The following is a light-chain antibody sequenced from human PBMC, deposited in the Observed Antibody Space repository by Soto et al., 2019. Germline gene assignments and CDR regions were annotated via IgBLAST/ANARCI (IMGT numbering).Light chain of an antibody. CDR3: SSYTSSSTGV. V-gene: IGLV2-14*01. CDR1: SSDVGGYNY. J-gene: IGLJ1*01. Sequence: QSVLAQPASVSGSPGQSITISCTGTSSDVGGYNYVSWYQQHPGKAPKLMIYEVSNRPSGVSNRFSGSKSGNTASLTISGLHAEDEADYYCSSYTSSSTGVFATGTKVTVL. CDR2: EVS.